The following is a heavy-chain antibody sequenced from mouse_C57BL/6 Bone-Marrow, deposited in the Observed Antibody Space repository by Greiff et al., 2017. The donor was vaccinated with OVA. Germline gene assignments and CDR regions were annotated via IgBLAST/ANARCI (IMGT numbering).Heavy chain of an antibody. CDR1: GFTFSSYA. D-gene: IGHD2-3*01. CDR2: ISDGGSYT. CDR3: ARDGGWLLTLYYFDY. V-gene: IGHV5-4*01. Sequence: VQLKESGGGLVKPGGSLKLSCAASGFTFSSYAMSWVRQTPEKRLEWVATISDGGSYTYYQDNVKGRFTISRDNAKNNLYLQMSHLKSEDTAMYYCARDGGWLLTLYYFDYWGQGTTLTVSS. J-gene: IGHJ2*01.